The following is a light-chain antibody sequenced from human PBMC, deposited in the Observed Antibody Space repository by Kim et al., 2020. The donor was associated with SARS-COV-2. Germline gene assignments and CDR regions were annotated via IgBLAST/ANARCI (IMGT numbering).Light chain of an antibody. Sequence: GQSVTMSGTGARSDVGGYNDVSWYQRHPGKDPKLMIYDVSNRPSGVSKRVSGSKCGNTASLTISGLQAEDEADYYCSSYTSSSTWVSGGGTQLTVL. CDR1: RSDVGGYND. V-gene: IGLV2-14*03. CDR3: SSYTSSSTWV. J-gene: IGLJ3*02. CDR2: DVS.